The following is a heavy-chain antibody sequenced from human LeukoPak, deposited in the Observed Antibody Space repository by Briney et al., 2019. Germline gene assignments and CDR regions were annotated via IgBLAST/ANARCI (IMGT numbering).Heavy chain of an antibody. D-gene: IGHD4-23*01. J-gene: IGHJ4*02. V-gene: IGHV4-34*01. Sequence: PSETLSLTCAVYGGSFSGYYWSWIRQPPGKGLEWIGEINHSGSTNYNPSLKSRVTISVDTSKNQFSLKLSSVTAADTAVYYCARVHGGNPYYFGYWGQGTLVTVSS. CDR2: INHSGST. CDR1: GGSFSGYY. CDR3: ARVHGGNPYYFGY.